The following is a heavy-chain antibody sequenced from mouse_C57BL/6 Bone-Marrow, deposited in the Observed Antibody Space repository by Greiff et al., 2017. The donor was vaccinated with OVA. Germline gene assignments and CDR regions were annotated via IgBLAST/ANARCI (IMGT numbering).Heavy chain of an antibody. D-gene: IGHD1-1*02. J-gene: IGHJ1*03. CDR3: ARPYYESYWYFDV. Sequence: VQLQQSGAELARPGASVKLSCKASGYTFTSYGISWVKQRTGQGLEWIGEIYPRSGNTYYNEKFKGKATLTADKSSSTAYMELRSLTSEDSAVYFCARPYYESYWYFDVWGTGTTVTVSS. CDR1: GYTFTSYG. V-gene: IGHV1-81*01. CDR2: IYPRSGNT.